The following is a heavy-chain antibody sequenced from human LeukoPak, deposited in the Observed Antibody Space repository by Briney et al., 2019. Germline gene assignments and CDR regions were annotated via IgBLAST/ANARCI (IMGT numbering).Heavy chain of an antibody. CDR3: AAGSSGPRVLAYGMDV. D-gene: IGHD6-19*01. V-gene: IGHV4-39*07. CDR1: GGSISSSSYY. J-gene: IGHJ6*02. Sequence: SETLSLTCTVSGGSISSSSYYWGWIRQPPGKGLEWIGSIYYSGSTYYNPSLKSRVTISVDTSKNQFSLKLSSVTAADTAVYYCAAGSSGPRVLAYGMDVWGQGTTVTVSS. CDR2: IYYSGST.